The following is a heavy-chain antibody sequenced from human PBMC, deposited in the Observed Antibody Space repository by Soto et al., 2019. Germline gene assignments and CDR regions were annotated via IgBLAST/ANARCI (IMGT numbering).Heavy chain of an antibody. D-gene: IGHD3-10*01. CDR1: GYSFTNND. Sequence: ASVKVSCKASGYSFTNNDVSWVRQATGQGLEWMGWMNPGSGDTGYAQKFQGRVTMTRDISIATAYMELSSLRSDDTAIYYCARMATFGSLNWFDPWGQGTLVTVSS. CDR3: ARMATFGSLNWFDP. CDR2: MNPGSGDT. J-gene: IGHJ5*02. V-gene: IGHV1-8*01.